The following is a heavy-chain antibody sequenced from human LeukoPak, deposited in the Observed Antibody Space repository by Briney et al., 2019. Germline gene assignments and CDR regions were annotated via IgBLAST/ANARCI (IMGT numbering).Heavy chain of an antibody. CDR2: VHYTGST. Sequence: SETLSLTCTVSGGSISSHFWSWIRQAPGKGLEWIAYVHYTGSTNYNPSLKSRVTISMDTSKNQFSLKLSSLTAADTAVYYCARASHDYGDYSHFDYWGQGTLVTVSS. V-gene: IGHV4-59*11. CDR1: GGSISSHF. CDR3: ARASHDYGDYSHFDY. J-gene: IGHJ4*02. D-gene: IGHD4-17*01.